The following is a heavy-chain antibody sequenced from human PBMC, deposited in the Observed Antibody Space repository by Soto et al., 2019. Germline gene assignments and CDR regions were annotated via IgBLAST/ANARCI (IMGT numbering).Heavy chain of an antibody. CDR2: IDWDDDK. CDR1: GFSLSTSGMR. J-gene: IGHJ4*02. CDR3: ARMFHCSGGTCPFDY. Sequence: SGPTLVNPTQTLTLTCTFSGFSLSTSGMRVSWIRQPPGKALEWLARIDWDDDKFYNTSLKTRLTISKDSSKNQVFLTMTNMDPVDTATYYCARMFHCSGGTCPFDYWGQGALVTVSS. V-gene: IGHV2-70*04. D-gene: IGHD2-15*01.